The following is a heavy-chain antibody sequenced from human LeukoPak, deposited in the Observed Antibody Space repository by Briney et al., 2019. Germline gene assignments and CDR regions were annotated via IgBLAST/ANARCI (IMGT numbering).Heavy chain of an antibody. V-gene: IGHV4-61*01. Sequence: SETLSLTCTVSGGSVSSGSYYWSWIRQPPGTGLEWIGYIYYSGSTNYNPSLKSRVTISVDTSKNQFSLKLSSVTAADTAVYYCASCLYGSGSYYFDYWGQGTLVTVSS. J-gene: IGHJ4*02. CDR2: IYYSGST. CDR3: ASCLYGSGSYYFDY. CDR1: GGSVSSGSYY. D-gene: IGHD3-10*01.